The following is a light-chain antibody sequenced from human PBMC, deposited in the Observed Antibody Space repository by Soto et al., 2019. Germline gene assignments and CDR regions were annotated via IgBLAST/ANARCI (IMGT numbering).Light chain of an antibody. Sequence: DIQMTQSPSNLSASVGDRVTITCRASQSISSWLAWYQQKPGKAPKLLIYDASSLESGVPSRFSGSGSGTEFTLTISSLQPDDFATYYCQQYETFGQGTKVEIK. V-gene: IGKV1-5*01. CDR2: DAS. J-gene: IGKJ1*01. CDR3: QQYET. CDR1: QSISSW.